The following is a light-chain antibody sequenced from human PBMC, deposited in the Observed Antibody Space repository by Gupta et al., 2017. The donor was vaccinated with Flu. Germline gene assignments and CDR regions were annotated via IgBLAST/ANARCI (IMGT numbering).Light chain of an antibody. CDR1: NIGSNS. CDR3: QVWDSSSDHVV. V-gene: IGLV3-21*02. Sequence: SYVLTQPPSVSVAPGQKAMITCGGNNIGSNSVHWYQQKPGQAPVLVVYDDSDRPSGIPERFSGSNAGNTATLTISRVEAGDEADYYCQVWDSSSDHVVFGGGTKLTVL. CDR2: DDS. J-gene: IGLJ2*01.